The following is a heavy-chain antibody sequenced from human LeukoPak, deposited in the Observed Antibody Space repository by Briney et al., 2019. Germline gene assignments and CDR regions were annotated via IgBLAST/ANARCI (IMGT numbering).Heavy chain of an antibody. V-gene: IGHV3-30*04. D-gene: IGHD5-18*01. Sequence: GGSLRLSCAASGFTFSSYSMHWVRQAPGKGLEWVAVISYDGSNKYYADSVKGRFTISRDNSKNTLYLQMNSLRAEDTAVYYCARDARIQLWFWFDPWGQGTLVTVSS. CDR3: ARDARIQLWFWFDP. CDR2: ISYDGSNK. J-gene: IGHJ5*02. CDR1: GFTFSSYS.